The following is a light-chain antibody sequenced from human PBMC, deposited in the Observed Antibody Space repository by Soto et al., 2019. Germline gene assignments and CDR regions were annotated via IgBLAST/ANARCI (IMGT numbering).Light chain of an antibody. J-gene: IGKJ1*01. CDR2: GAS. CDR3: QQYGSSPWT. CDR1: QSVSNNY. Sequence: IVLTQSPCTPSLAPGQRAPLSCTASQSVSNNYLAWYQQKPGQAPRLLIYGASSRATGIPDRFSGSGSGTDFTLSIRRLEPEDFAVYYCQQYGSSPWTFGQGTKVDIK. V-gene: IGKV3-20*01.